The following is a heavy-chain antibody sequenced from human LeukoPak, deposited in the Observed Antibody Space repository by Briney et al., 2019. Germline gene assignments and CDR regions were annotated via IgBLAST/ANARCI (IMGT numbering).Heavy chain of an antibody. D-gene: IGHD2-2*01. J-gene: IGHJ4*02. CDR2: ISYDGSNK. Sequence: PGRSLRLSCAASGFTFSSYGMHWVRQAPGKGLEWVAVISYDGSNKYYADSVKGRFTISRDNSKNTLYLQMNSLGVEDTAMYKCLGFCSRSDCSAAYWGQGTLVIVSS. CDR1: GFTFSSYG. CDR3: LGFCSRSDCSAAY. V-gene: IGHV3-30*03.